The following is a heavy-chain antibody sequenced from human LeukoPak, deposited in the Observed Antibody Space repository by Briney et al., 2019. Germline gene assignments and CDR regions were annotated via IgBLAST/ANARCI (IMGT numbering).Heavy chain of an antibody. J-gene: IGHJ5*02. CDR3: ARRPRAEPDTSPDNWFDP. CDR1: DGSISTYF. Sequence: SETLSLTCTVSDGSISTYFWNWIRQPPGRGLEWIGHVFHGGSTNLNPSLKSRVTISVDTSKNQFSLNLRSVTAADTAVYYCARRPRAEPDTSPDNWFDPWDQGTLVTVSS. D-gene: IGHD1-14*01. CDR2: VFHGGST. V-gene: IGHV4-59*08.